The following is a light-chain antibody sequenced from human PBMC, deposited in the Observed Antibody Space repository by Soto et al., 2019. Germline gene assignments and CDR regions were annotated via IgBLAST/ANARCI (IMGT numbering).Light chain of an antibody. V-gene: IGKV1-5*03. Sequence: DNQMTQSPSTLSASVGDRVTITFRASQSISTWLAWYQQKPGKAPKFLIYKASSLRNGVPSRFSGSGSGTECTLTIDRLQTDDFASYYCQQYNGYPHSVGQGTKLEIK. CDR2: KAS. CDR1: QSISTW. CDR3: QQYNGYPHS. J-gene: IGKJ2*01.